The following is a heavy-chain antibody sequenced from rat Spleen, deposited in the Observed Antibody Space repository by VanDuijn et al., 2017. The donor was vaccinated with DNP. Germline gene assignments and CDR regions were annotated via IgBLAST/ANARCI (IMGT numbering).Heavy chain of an antibody. CDR3: ASWNIGTSTLDY. Sequence: EVQLQESGPGLVKPSQSLSLTCSVTAYSITTHYWGWIRKFPGNKMEWVGHISYSGSTSYNPALKSRISITRDTSKNQFFLQLSSVTTEDTATYYCASWNIGTSTLDYWGQVVMVTVSS. D-gene: IGHD1-5*01. CDR2: ISYSGST. CDR1: AYSITTHY. J-gene: IGHJ2*01. V-gene: IGHV3-1*01.